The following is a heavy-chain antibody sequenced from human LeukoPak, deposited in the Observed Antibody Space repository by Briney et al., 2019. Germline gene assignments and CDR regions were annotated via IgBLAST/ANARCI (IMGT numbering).Heavy chain of an antibody. D-gene: IGHD3-22*01. J-gene: IGHJ6*02. Sequence: GGSLRLSCAASEFTFSSYAMHWVRQAPGKGLEWVAVISYDGSNKYYADSVKGQFTISRDNSKNTLYLQMNSLRTEDTAVYYCARDCDTSGYYYCGMDVWGQGTTVAVSS. V-gene: IGHV3-30-3*01. CDR1: EFTFSSYA. CDR3: ARDCDTSGYYYCGMDV. CDR2: ISYDGSNK.